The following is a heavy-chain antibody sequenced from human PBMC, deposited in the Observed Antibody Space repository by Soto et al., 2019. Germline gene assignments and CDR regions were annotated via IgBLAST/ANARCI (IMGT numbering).Heavy chain of an antibody. D-gene: IGHD2-15*01. CDR3: VRTSLVVAVATREDF. CDR2: IDSDGSRI. Sequence: EVQLVESGGGLVQPGESLRLSCAASGFTFSNYWMHWVRQAPGKGLXXVSRIDSDGSRITYADFVKGRFTISRDNAKNTVYLHMNSLTAEDTAVYYCVRTSLVVAVATREDFWGQGTLVTVSS. V-gene: IGHV3-74*01. CDR1: GFTFSNYW. J-gene: IGHJ4*02.